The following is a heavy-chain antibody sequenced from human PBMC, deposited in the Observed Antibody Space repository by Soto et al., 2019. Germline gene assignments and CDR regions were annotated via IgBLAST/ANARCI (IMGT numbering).Heavy chain of an antibody. Sequence: QVQLVQSGAEVKKPGASVKVSCKASGYTFTSYGISWVRQAPGQGLEWMGWISAYNGNTNYAQKLQGRVTMTTDTSTSTAYMELRSLRSDDTAVYYCARDPYYDILTGPRDYYYGMDVWGQGTTVTVSS. J-gene: IGHJ6*02. CDR2: ISAYNGNT. CDR1: GYTFTSYG. CDR3: ARDPYYDILTGPRDYYYGMDV. V-gene: IGHV1-18*01. D-gene: IGHD3-9*01.